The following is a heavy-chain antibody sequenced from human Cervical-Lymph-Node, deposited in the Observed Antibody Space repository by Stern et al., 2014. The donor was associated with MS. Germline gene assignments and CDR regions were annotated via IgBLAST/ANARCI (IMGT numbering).Heavy chain of an antibody. CDR3: ARGPRDYDFWSGYRPGGFDY. V-gene: IGHV1-8*01. CDR2: MNPNSGNT. CDR1: GYTFTSYD. J-gene: IGHJ4*02. D-gene: IGHD3-3*01. Sequence: QMQLVQSGAEVKKPGASVKVSCKASGYTFTSYDINWVRQATGQGLEWMGWMNPNSGNTGYAQKFQGRVTMTRNTSISTAYMELSSLRSEDTAVYYCARGPRDYDFWSGYRPGGFDYWGQGTLVTVSS.